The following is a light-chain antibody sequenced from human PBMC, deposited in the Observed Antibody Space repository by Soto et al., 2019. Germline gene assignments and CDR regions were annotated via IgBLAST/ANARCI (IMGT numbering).Light chain of an antibody. CDR2: DVN. CDR1: TSDVGGYNH. J-gene: IGLJ2*01. V-gene: IGLV2-14*03. Sequence: QSALTQPASVSGSPGQSIAISCTGTTSDVGGYNHVSWYQQHPGKAPKLMIYDVNRRPSGVSDRFSGSKSGNTPSLTITGLQAEDEADYYCSSYATSSVVFGGGTQLTVL. CDR3: SSYATSSVV.